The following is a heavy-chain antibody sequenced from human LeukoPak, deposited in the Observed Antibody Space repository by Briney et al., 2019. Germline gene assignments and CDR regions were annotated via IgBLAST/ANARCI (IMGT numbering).Heavy chain of an antibody. CDR2: INSDGSST. D-gene: IGHD3-10*01. CDR3: ARVVRGVIHY. J-gene: IGHJ4*02. CDR1: GFTFSSYW. V-gene: IGHV3-74*01. Sequence: GGSLRLSCAASGFTFSSYWMHWVRQAPGEGLVWVSRINSDGSSTSYADSVKGRFTISRDNAKNTLYLQMNSLRAEDTAVYYCARVVRGVIHYWGQGTLVTVSS.